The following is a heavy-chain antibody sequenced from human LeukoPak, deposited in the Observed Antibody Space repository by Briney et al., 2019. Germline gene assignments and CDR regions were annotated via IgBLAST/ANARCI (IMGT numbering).Heavy chain of an antibody. CDR3: AKLAAVGTVY. CDR1: AFTFSSYA. D-gene: IGHD6-13*01. V-gene: IGHV3-23*01. CDR2: ISGSGYST. Sequence: GGSLRLSCAASAFTFSSYAVSWVRQAPGKGLEWVSAISGSGYSTNYADSVKGRFTISRDNSKNTLYLQMNSLRAEDTAVYYCAKLAAVGTVYWGQGTLVTVSS. J-gene: IGHJ4*02.